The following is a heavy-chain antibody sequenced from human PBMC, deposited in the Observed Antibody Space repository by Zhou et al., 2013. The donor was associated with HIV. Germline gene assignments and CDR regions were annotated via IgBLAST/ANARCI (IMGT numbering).Heavy chain of an antibody. J-gene: IGHJ4*02. CDR1: GGPFSTYA. Sequence: QVQLVQSGAEVKKPGSSVKVSCKASGGPFSTYAFSWVRQAPGQGLEWMGGIIPFFGTPNYAQKFQSRVAITAAESTRTAYMELSSLRSEDTAVYYCARCYYDNSGCDFWGRGTLVTVSS. D-gene: IGHD3-22*01. CDR2: IIPFFGTP. V-gene: IGHV1-69*12. CDR3: ARCYYDNSGCDF.